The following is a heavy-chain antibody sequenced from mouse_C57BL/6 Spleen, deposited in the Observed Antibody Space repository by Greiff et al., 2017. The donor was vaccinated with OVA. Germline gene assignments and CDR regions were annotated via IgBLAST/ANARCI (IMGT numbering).Heavy chain of an antibody. J-gene: IGHJ4*01. Sequence: VQLQQSGPELVKPGASVKIPCKASGYTFTDYNMDWVKQSHGKSLEWIGDINPNNGGTIYNQKFKGKATLTVDKSSSTAYMELRSLTSEDTAVYYCARWDYDGYYAMDYRGQGTSVTVSS. CDR2: INPNNGGT. CDR1: GYTFTDYN. V-gene: IGHV1-18*01. D-gene: IGHD2-4*01. CDR3: ARWDYDGYYAMDY.